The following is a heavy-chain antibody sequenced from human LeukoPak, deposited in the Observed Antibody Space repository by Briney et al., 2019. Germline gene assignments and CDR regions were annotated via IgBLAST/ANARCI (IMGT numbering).Heavy chain of an antibody. CDR1: GGTFSSYA. V-gene: IGHV1-69*04. Sequence: ASVKVSCKASGGTFSSYAISWVRQAPGQGLEWMGRIIPIFGIANCAQKFQGRVTITADKSTSTAYMELSSLRSEDTAVYYCARDTYYYDSSGYQGLFDYWGQGTLVTVSS. D-gene: IGHD3-22*01. J-gene: IGHJ4*02. CDR2: IIPIFGIA. CDR3: ARDTYYYDSSGYQGLFDY.